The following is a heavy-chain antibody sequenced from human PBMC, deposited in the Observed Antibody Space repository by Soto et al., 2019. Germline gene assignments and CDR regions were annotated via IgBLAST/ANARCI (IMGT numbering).Heavy chain of an antibody. CDR3: AKDQDDYIWGSYHLIDY. V-gene: IGHV3-23*01. CDR1: GFTFSSYA. D-gene: IGHD3-16*02. CDR2: ISGSGGST. Sequence: GGSLRLSCAASGFTFSSYAMSWVRQAPGKGLEWVSAISGSGGSTYYADSVKGRFTISRDNSKNTLYLQMNSLRAEDTAVYYCAKDQDDYIWGSYHLIDYWGQGTLVTVSS. J-gene: IGHJ4*02.